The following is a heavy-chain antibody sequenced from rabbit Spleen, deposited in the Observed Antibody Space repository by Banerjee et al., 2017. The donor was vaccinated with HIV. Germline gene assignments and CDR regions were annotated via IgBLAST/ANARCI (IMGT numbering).Heavy chain of an antibody. CDR1: GVSFSISSY. J-gene: IGHJ6*01. D-gene: IGHD1-1*01. CDR3: ARDTSSSFSSYGMDL. Sequence: QSLEESGGGLVKPGASLTLTCTASGVSFSISSYMCWVRQAPGKGLEWIACIDAGSSGFTYFATWAKGRFTCSKTSSTTVTLQMTRLTAADTATYFCARDTSSSFSSYGMDLWGQGTLVTVS. CDR2: IDAGSSGFT. V-gene: IGHV1S40*01.